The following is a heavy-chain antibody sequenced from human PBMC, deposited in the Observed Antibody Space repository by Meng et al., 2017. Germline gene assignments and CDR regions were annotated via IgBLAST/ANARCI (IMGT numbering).Heavy chain of an antibody. CDR1: GFTCSLNS. V-gene: IGHV3-53*01. J-gene: IGHJ4*02. Sequence: EVSLEEAWGCVVQPGVSLRCYCTTSGFTCSLNSIRWVRQAPGKGLEWVAVRYSGGSTDYADSVKGRFTISRDNSKNRLYLQMNSLRAEDTAVYYCARDYGDHLGFDYGGQGALFTVSS. CDR3: ARDYGDHLGFDY. D-gene: IGHD4-17*01. CDR2: RYSGGST.